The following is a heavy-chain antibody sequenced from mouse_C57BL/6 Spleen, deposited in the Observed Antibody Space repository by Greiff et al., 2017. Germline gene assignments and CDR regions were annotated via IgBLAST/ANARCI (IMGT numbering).Heavy chain of an antibody. J-gene: IGHJ2*01. CDR2: IDPENGDT. Sequence: VQLKESGAELVRPGASVKLSCTASGFNIKDDYMHWVKQRPEQGLEWIGWIDPENGDTEYASKFQGKATITADTSSNTADLQLSSLTSEDTAVYYCTTPMDTTRSFDYWGQGTTLTVSS. D-gene: IGHD2-2*01. V-gene: IGHV14-4*01. CDR1: GFNIKDDY. CDR3: TTPMDTTRSFDY.